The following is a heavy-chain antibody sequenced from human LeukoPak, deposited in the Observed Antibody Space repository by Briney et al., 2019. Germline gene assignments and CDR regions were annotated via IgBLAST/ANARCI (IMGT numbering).Heavy chain of an antibody. J-gene: IGHJ6*02. V-gene: IGHV1-69*13. CDR2: IIPIFGTA. D-gene: IGHD3-22*01. CDR3: ARSYYYDSSGWGYGMDV. CDR1: GYTFTSYG. Sequence: GASVKVSCKASGYTFTSYGISWVRQAPGQGLEWMGGIIPIFGTANYAQKFQGRVTITADESTSTAYMELSSLRSEDTAVYYCARSYYYDSSGWGYGMDVWGQGTTVTVSS.